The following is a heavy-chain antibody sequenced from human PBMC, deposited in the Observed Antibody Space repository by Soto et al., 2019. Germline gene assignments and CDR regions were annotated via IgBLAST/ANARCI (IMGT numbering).Heavy chain of an antibody. Sequence: QITLKESGPTLVKPTQTLTLTCTFSGFSLSTSPVGVGWIRQPPGKALEWLALIYWDDDKRYSPSLKSRLTITKDTSKNQVVLTMTNMAPVDTATYYCAHRHGYGELRLWGQGTLVTVSS. CDR3: AHRHGYGELRL. D-gene: IGHD4-17*01. V-gene: IGHV2-5*02. CDR1: GFSLSTSPVG. J-gene: IGHJ1*01. CDR2: IYWDDDK.